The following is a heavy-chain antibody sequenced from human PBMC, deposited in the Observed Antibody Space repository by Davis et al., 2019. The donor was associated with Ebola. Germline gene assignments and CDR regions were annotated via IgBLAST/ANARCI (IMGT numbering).Heavy chain of an antibody. CDR2: VYHSGST. Sequence: PGGSLRLSCTVSGGSISSYYWSWIRQPPGKGLEWLGYVYHSGSTNYNPSLKSRVTMSVDTSKNQFSLKLSSVTAADTAVYYCARDDLSGDWYFDLWGRGTLVTVSS. J-gene: IGHJ2*01. CDR3: ARDDLSGDWYFDL. V-gene: IGHV4-59*01. CDR1: GGSISSYY. D-gene: IGHD7-27*01.